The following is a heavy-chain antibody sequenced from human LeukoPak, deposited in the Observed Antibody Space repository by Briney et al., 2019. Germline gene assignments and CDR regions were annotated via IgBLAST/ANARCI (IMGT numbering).Heavy chain of an antibody. J-gene: IGHJ6*03. CDR2: ISYDGTNK. V-gene: IGHV3-30*01. CDR1: GFTFSSYA. D-gene: IGHD3-16*01. Sequence: GRSLRLSSVASGFTFSSYAMHWVRQAPGKGLEWLAVISYDGTNKYYADSVKGRFTISRDNSKNTLYLQMNSLRDEDTAVYYCARDQGSLPVWFYYYMDVWGSGTTVTVSS. CDR3: ARDQGSLPVWFYYYMDV.